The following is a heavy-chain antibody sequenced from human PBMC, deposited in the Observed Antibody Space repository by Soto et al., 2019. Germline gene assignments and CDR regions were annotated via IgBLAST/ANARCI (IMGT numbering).Heavy chain of an antibody. D-gene: IGHD4-17*01. CDR1: GFSFSSYA. CDR3: AKESMPEHYGDTLFDH. Sequence: EVQLLESGGGLVQPGGSLRLSCEASGFSFSSYALSWVRQAPGKGLEWVSTFSAGGRAYYADSVKGRFTNAKDFSKNTLHLQTNSLRAEDTAVYYCAKESMPEHYGDTLFDHWGQGTRVTVSS. CDR2: FSAGGRA. J-gene: IGHJ4*02. V-gene: IGHV3-23*01.